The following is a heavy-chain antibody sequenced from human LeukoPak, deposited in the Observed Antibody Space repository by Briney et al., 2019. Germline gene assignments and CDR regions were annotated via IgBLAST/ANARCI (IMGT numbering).Heavy chain of an antibody. D-gene: IGHD2-2*01. J-gene: IGHJ2*01. CDR1: GFTFSSYE. CDR2: ISSSGDSI. Sequence: GGSLRLSCAASGFTFSSYEMNWVRQAPGKGQEWVSYISSSGDSIYYADSVKGRFTISRDNAKNSLYLQMNSLSAEDTAVYYCARRTQWNSDLWGRGTLVTVSS. CDR3: ARRTQWNSDL. V-gene: IGHV3-48*03.